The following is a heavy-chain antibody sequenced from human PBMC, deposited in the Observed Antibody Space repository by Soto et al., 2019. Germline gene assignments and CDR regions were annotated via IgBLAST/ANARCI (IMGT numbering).Heavy chain of an antibody. V-gene: IGHV1-8*01. CDR1: GYTFSDHD. Sequence: QVQLVQSGAEVKKPGASVKVSCKASGYTFSDHDINWARQASGQGPEWLGWMNPNSGDTGYAQNFQGRVTMTRDTSKRTAYMELSSLRSEDTAVYYCARVGGNWNGDYFDYWGQGTLVTVSS. CDR3: ARVGGNWNGDYFDY. J-gene: IGHJ4*02. D-gene: IGHD1-1*01. CDR2: MNPNSGDT.